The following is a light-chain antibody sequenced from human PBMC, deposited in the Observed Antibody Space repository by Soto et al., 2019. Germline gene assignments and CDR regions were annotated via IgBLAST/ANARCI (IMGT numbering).Light chain of an antibody. J-gene: IGLJ1*01. Sequence: QSALTQPASVSGSPGQSITISCSGTSSDVGRHNAVSWYQQHPGKVPQLMIYNVNIRPSGISDRFSASKSGNMASLTISGLQAEDEADYYCSSSRVGGSYVFGTGTKVTVL. CDR3: SSSRVGGSYV. CDR1: SSDVGRHNA. CDR2: NVN. V-gene: IGLV2-14*03.